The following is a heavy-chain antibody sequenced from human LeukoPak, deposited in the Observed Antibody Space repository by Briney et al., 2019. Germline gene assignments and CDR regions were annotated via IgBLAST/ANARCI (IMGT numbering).Heavy chain of an antibody. V-gene: IGHV3-33*01. J-gene: IGHJ3*02. CDR3: ARGHYDFWSGTRGDDAFDI. D-gene: IGHD3-3*01. Sequence: PGGSLRLSCAASGFTFSSYGMHWVRQAPGKGLEWVAVIWYDGSNKYYADSVKGRFTISRDNSKNTLYLQVNSLRAEDTAVYYCARGHYDFWSGTRGDDAFDIWGQGTMVTVSS. CDR2: IWYDGSNK. CDR1: GFTFSSYG.